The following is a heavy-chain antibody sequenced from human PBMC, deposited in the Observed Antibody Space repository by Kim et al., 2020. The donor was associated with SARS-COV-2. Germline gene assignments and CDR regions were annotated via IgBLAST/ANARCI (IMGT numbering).Heavy chain of an antibody. CDR3: TRGVNFGGDS. D-gene: IGHD2-21*01. Sequence: GESLKISCKGSGFTFTSYWIGGVRQMPGKGLEWMGIIYPIDFETRYNAAFQGQVTISADRSISTAYLQWSSLKASDTAMYYCTRGVNFGGDSWGQGTLVTVSS. CDR2: IYPIDFET. CDR1: GFTFTSYW. V-gene: IGHV5-51*01. J-gene: IGHJ4*02.